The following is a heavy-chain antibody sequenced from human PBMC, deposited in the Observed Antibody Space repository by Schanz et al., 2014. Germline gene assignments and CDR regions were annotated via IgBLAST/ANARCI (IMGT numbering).Heavy chain of an antibody. V-gene: IGHV3-13*01. CDR2: IGYLGDT. D-gene: IGHD2-21*01. CDR1: GFTLSNSD. Sequence: EQLVESGGGLVQPGGSLRLSCAASGFTLSNSDMHWVRQGTGKGLEWVSTIGYLGDTYYPDSVKGRFTVSRDSGQNSLYLQMNSLRAGDTAVYYCARDLEGYDGGGGGFDPWGQGTLVTVSS. CDR3: ARDLEGYDGGGGGFDP. J-gene: IGHJ5*02.